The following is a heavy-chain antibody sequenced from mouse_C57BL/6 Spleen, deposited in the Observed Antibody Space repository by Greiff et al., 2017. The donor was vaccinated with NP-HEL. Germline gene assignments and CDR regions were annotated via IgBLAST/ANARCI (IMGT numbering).Heavy chain of an antibody. V-gene: IGHV1-50*01. CDR3: ARSPMTTVVAKAMDY. J-gene: IGHJ4*01. CDR2: IDPSDSYT. CDR1: GYTFTSYW. Sequence: QVQLKQSGAELVKPGASVKLSCKASGYTFTSYWMQWVKQRPGQGLEWIGEIDPSDSYTNYNQKFKGKATLTVDTSSSTAYMQLSSLTSEDSAVYYCARSPMTTVVAKAMDYWGQGTSVTVSS. D-gene: IGHD1-1*01.